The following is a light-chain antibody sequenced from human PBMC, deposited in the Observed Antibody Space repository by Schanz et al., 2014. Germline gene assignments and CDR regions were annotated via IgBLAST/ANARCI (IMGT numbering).Light chain of an antibody. CDR2: GAS. Sequence: EIVLTQSPGTLSLSPGERATLSCGASQTVGSSYLAWYQQKPGQAPRLLIYGASTRATGIPARFSGSGSGTEFTLTISSLQSEDFAVYYCQQYNNWPLPPGTFGQGTKVEIK. CDR1: QTVGSSY. V-gene: IGKV3-15*01. CDR3: QQYNNWPLPPGT. J-gene: IGKJ1*01.